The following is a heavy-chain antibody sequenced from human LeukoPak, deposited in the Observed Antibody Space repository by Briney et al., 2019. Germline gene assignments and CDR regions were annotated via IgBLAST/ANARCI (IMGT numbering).Heavy chain of an antibody. D-gene: IGHD2-15*01. V-gene: IGHV4-4*02. CDR3: ARVGSILHPNDYYYYGMDV. CDR2: IYHSGST. CDR1: GGSIGSGNW. Sequence: SETLSLTWAVSGGSIGSGNWWSWVRRPPGKGLEWIGEIYHSGSTNYNPSLKSRVTISVDKSKNQFSLKLSSVTAADTAVYYCARVGSILHPNDYYYYGMDVWGQGTTVTVSS. J-gene: IGHJ6*02.